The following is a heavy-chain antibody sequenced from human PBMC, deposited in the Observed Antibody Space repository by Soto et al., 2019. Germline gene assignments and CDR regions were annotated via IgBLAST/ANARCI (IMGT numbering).Heavy chain of an antibody. V-gene: IGHV4-4*02. Sequence: QVQLQESGPGLVKPSGTLSLTCAVSGGSISSSNWWSWVRQPPGKGLEWIGEIYHSGSTNYNPSLKSRVTISVDKSKNQFSLKLSSVTAADTAVYYCARDPTYCINVVCYDPYYGMDVWGQGTTVTVSS. J-gene: IGHJ6*02. CDR1: GGSISSSNW. CDR2: IYHSGST. CDR3: ARDPTYCINVVCYDPYYGMDV. D-gene: IGHD2-8*01.